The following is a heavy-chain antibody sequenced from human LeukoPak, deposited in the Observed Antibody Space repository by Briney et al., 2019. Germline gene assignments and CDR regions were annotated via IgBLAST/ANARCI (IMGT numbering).Heavy chain of an antibody. CDR3: ARDHEYSGSYFLHFDY. J-gene: IGHJ4*02. CDR1: GYTFTNYG. D-gene: IGHD1-26*01. V-gene: IGHV1-18*01. CDR2: ISAYNGNT. Sequence: GASVKVSCKASGYTFTNYGISWVRQAPGQGLEWMGWISAYNGNTNYAQKLQGRVTMTTDTSTSTAYMELRSLRSDDTAVYYCARDHEYSGSYFLHFDYWGQGTLVTVSS.